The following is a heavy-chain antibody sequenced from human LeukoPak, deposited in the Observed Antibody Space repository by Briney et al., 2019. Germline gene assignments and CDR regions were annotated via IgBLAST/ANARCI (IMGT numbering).Heavy chain of an antibody. Sequence: GGSLKLSCAASGFTFSSYGMHWVRQAPGKGLEWVSYISSSGSTIYYADSVKGRFTISRDNAKNSLYLQMNSLRAEDTAVYYCAELGITMIGGVWGKGTTVTISS. CDR1: GFTFSSYG. D-gene: IGHD3-10*02. J-gene: IGHJ6*04. CDR2: ISSSGSTI. V-gene: IGHV3-48*04. CDR3: AELGITMIGGV.